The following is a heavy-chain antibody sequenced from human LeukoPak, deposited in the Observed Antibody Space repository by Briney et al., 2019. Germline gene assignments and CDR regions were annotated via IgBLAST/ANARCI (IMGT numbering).Heavy chain of an antibody. V-gene: IGHV3-48*04. CDR2: ISSSSGTI. CDR1: GFTFNTYS. Sequence: QPGGSLRLPCVASGFTFNTYSMNWFRQAPGKGLEWISYISSSSGTIYYSDSVKGRFTISRDNAKNSLYLQMNNLRAEDTAVYYCARGRDLFDSWGQGTLVIVSS. CDR3: ARGRDLFDS. J-gene: IGHJ4*02.